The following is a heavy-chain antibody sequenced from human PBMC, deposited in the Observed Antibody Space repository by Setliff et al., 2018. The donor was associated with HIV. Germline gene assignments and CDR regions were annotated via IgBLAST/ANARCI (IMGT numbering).Heavy chain of an antibody. CDR1: GFTFRDAW. CDR2: IKSKSDGGTA. Sequence: PGGSLRLSCATSGFTFRDAWMTWVRQAPERGLEWVGRIKSKSDGGTADYAASVKGRFTISRDDSKNILTLQMNSLKTEDTAMYYCTTDWGGGGGAPLDPWGQGTLVTVSS. D-gene: IGHD2-21*01. V-gene: IGHV3-15*01. CDR3: TTDWGGGGGAPLDP. J-gene: IGHJ5*02.